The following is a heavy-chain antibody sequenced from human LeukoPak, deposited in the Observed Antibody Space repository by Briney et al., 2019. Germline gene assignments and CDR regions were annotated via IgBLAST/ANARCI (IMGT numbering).Heavy chain of an antibody. J-gene: IGHJ4*02. D-gene: IGHD3-9*01. CDR2: ISSSSSYI. CDR3: AKDRRRDDVLTGSFSD. CDR1: GFTFSSYT. Sequence: GGSLRLSCAASGFTFSSYTMNWVRQAPGKGLEWVSSISSSSSYIYYADSVKGRFTISRDNSKNTLYLQMNSLRAEDTAVYNCAKDRRRDDVLTGSFSDWGQGTLVTVSS. V-gene: IGHV3-21*01.